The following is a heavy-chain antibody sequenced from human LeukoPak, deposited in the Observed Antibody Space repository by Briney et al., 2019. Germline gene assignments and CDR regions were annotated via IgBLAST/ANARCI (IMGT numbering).Heavy chain of an antibody. V-gene: IGHV4-59*01. CDR3: ARDRDRAAATHYGMDV. J-gene: IGHJ6*02. CDR1: GGSISRYY. CDR2: IYYSGST. D-gene: IGHD6-13*01. Sequence: SETLSLTCTVSGGSISRYYWSWIRQPPGKGLEWIGYIYYSGSTNYNPSLKSRVTISVDASKNQFSLKLSSVTAADAAVYYCARDRDRAAATHYGMDVWGQGTTVTVSS.